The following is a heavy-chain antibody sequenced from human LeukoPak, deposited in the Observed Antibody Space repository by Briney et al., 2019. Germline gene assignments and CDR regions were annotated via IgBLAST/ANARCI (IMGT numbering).Heavy chain of an antibody. Sequence: SVKVSCKASGGTFSSYAISWVRQAPGQGLEWMGGIIPILGTANYAQKFQGRVTITADESTSTAYMELSSLRSEDTAVYYCASTDDYVGATAFDYWGQGTLVTVSS. D-gene: IGHD1-26*01. CDR2: IIPILGTA. J-gene: IGHJ4*02. CDR3: ASTDDYVGATAFDY. CDR1: GGTFSSYA. V-gene: IGHV1-69*13.